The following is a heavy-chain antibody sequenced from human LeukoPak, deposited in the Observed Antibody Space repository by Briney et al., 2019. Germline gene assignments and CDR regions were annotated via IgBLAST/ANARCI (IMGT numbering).Heavy chain of an antibody. CDR3: AKGGKWDVTPFDY. CDR2: ISGSGGST. CDR1: GFTFGNYA. Sequence: GGSLRLSCAASGFTFGNYAMSWVRQAPGKGLEWVSAISGSGGSTYYADSVKGRFTISGDNSKNTLYLQVNSLRAEDTAVYYCAKGGKWDVTPFDYWGQGTLVTVSS. V-gene: IGHV3-23*01. J-gene: IGHJ4*02. D-gene: IGHD1-26*01.